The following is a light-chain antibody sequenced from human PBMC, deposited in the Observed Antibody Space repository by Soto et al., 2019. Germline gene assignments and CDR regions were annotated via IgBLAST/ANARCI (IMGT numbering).Light chain of an antibody. Sequence: EIVLTQSPGTLSLSPGERATLSCRASQSVSSNSNYLAWYQQKPGQAPRLLIYGASSRATGIPDRFSGSGSGTDFTLTISRLELEDFAMYYCHQYGSSPWTFGQGTKVEIK. V-gene: IGKV3-20*01. J-gene: IGKJ1*01. CDR1: QSVSSNSNY. CDR2: GAS. CDR3: HQYGSSPWT.